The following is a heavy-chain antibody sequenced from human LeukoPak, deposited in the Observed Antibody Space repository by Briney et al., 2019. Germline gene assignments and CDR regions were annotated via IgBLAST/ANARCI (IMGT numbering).Heavy chain of an antibody. CDR2: IIPIFGTA. J-gene: IGHJ4*02. CDR3: AREGLGMVAIFDY. Sequence: ASVKVSCKASGGTFSSYAISWVRQAPGQGLEWMGGIIPIFGTANYAQKFQGGVTMTRDTSTSTVYMELSSLRSEDTAVYYCAREGLGMVAIFDYWGQGTLVTVSS. D-gene: IGHD5-12*01. V-gene: IGHV1-69*05. CDR1: GGTFSSYA.